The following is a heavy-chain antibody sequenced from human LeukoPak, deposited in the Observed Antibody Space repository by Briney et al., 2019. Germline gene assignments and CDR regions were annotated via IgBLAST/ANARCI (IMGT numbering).Heavy chain of an antibody. V-gene: IGHV3-30*04. J-gene: IGHJ4*02. CDR3: ARPGIAVAGPYYFDY. CDR2: ISYDASNK. CDR1: GFTFSSYA. Sequence: GGSLRLSCAASGFTFSSYAMHWVRQAPDKGLEWVAVISYDASNKYYADSVKGRFTISRDNSKNTLYLQMNSLRAEDTAVYYCARPGIAVAGPYYFDYWGQGTLVTVSS. D-gene: IGHD6-19*01.